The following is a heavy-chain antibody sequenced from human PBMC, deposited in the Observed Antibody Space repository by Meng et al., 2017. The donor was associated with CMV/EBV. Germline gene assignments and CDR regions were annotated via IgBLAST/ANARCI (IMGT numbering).Heavy chain of an antibody. CDR2: IYPGDSDT. CDR3: ARAHCSSTSCYGGFDP. Sequence: GGSLRLSCKGSGYSFTSYWIGWVRLMPGKGLEWMGIIYPGDSDTRYSPSFQGQVTISADKSISTAYLQWSSLKASDTAMYYCARAHCSSTSCYGGFDPWGQGTLVTVSS. J-gene: IGHJ5*02. CDR1: GYSFTSYW. D-gene: IGHD2-2*01. V-gene: IGHV5-51*01.